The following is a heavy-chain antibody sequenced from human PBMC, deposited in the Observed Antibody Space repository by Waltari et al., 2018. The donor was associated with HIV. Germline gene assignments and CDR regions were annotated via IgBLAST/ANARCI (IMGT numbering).Heavy chain of an antibody. CDR1: GYTFTCYG. J-gene: IGHJ4*02. CDR2: ISAYNGNT. D-gene: IGHD3-10*01. CDR3: ARDKGLWFGELLGDY. Sequence: QVQLVQSGAEVKKPGASVKVSCKASGYTFTCYGISWVRQAPGQGIEWMGWISAYNGNTNDAQKLQGRVTMTTDTSTSTAYMELRSLRSDDTAVYYCARDKGLWFGELLGDYWGQGTLVTVSS. V-gene: IGHV1-18*01.